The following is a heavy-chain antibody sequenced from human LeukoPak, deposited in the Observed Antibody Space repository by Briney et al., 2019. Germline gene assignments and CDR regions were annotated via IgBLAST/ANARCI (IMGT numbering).Heavy chain of an antibody. D-gene: IGHD6-19*01. Sequence: GGSLILSCAASGFTLNNAWMNWVRQAPEKGPERVGRIKSRTDGGTTDYAAPVKGRFTISRDDLKNTLYLQMNSLRSEDTAVYYCTTPGIAVAGTRGSANYWGQGTLVTVSS. J-gene: IGHJ4*02. CDR2: IKSRTDGGTT. CDR3: TTPGIAVAGTRGSANY. CDR1: GFTLNNAW. V-gene: IGHV3-15*01.